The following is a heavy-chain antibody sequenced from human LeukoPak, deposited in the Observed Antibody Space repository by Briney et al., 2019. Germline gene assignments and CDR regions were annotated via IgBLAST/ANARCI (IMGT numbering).Heavy chain of an antibody. CDR1: GFTFSSYG. V-gene: IGHV3-33*01. CDR3: ARSQAPEDYYGMDV. Sequence: PGGSLRLSCAASGFTFSSYGMHWVRQAPGKGLEWMAVIWYDGSNKYYADSVKGRFTISRDNSKNTLYLQMNSLRAEDTAVYYCARSQAPEDYYGMDVWGQGTTVTVSS. CDR2: IWYDGSNK. J-gene: IGHJ6*02.